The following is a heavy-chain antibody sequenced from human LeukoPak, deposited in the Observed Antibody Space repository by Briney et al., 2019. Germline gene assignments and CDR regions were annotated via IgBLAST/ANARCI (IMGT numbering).Heavy chain of an antibody. Sequence: SETLSLTCTVSGGSISSYYWSWIRQPPGKGLEWIGYIYYSGSTNYNPSLKSRVTISVDTSKNQFSLKLSSVTAADTAVYYCARQRFLEWYFDYWGQGTPVTVSS. CDR2: IYYSGST. CDR3: ARQRFLEWYFDY. V-gene: IGHV4-59*08. D-gene: IGHD3-3*01. CDR1: GGSISSYY. J-gene: IGHJ4*02.